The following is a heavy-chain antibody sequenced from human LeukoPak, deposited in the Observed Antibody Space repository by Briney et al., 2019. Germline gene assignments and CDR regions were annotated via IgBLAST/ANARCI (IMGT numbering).Heavy chain of an antibody. CDR2: ISGSGGST. Sequence: PGGSLRLSXAASGFTFSSYAMSWVRQAPGKGLEWVSAISGSGGSTYYADSVKGRFTISRDNSKNTLYLQMNSLRAEDTAVYYCAKDTYYDSSGNFDYWGQGTLVTVSS. V-gene: IGHV3-23*01. CDR1: GFTFSSYA. D-gene: IGHD3-22*01. J-gene: IGHJ4*02. CDR3: AKDTYYDSSGNFDY.